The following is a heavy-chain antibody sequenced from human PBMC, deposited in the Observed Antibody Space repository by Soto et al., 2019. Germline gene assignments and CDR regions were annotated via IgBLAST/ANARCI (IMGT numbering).Heavy chain of an antibody. Sequence: SETLSLTCAVYGGSFSGYYWSWIGQPPGKGLEWIGEINHSGSTNYNPSLQSRVTISLDTSKSQFSLKLSSVTAADSAVYFCARREGLATLSYYFDFRGPGALVTVAS. V-gene: IGHV4-34*01. CDR1: GGSFSGYY. CDR3: ARREGLATLSYYFDF. J-gene: IGHJ4*02. CDR2: INHSGST. D-gene: IGHD3-9*01.